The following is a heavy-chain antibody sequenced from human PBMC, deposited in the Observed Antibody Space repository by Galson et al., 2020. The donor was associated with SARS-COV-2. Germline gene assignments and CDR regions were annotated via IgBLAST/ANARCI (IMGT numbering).Heavy chain of an antibody. CDR2: IYYSGST. D-gene: IGHD3-10*01. V-gene: IGHV4-39*07. CDR1: AGSISSSSSY. J-gene: IGHJ4*02. Sequence: SETLSLTCTVSAGSISSSSSYWGWIRQPPGKGLEWIGSIYYSGSTYYNPSLKSRVTISVDTSKNQFSLKLSSVTAADTAVYYCARDGYKLWDYWGQGTLVTVSS. CDR3: ARDGYKLWDY.